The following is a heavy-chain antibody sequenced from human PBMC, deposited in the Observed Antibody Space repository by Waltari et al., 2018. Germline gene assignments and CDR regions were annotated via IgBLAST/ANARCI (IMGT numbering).Heavy chain of an antibody. Sequence: EVQLVESGGGLAQPGGSLRRPCAACGLSVGNDGMTWVRQASGKGPEWVANIKQDGSEKYYMDSVKGRFTISRDNAKNSLYLQMNNLRVEDTAVYYCTRGGRDSSWYWRDWGQGTLVTVSS. J-gene: IGHJ4*02. D-gene: IGHD6-13*01. V-gene: IGHV3-7*01. CDR1: GLSVGNDG. CDR3: TRGGRDSSWYWRD. CDR2: IKQDGSEK.